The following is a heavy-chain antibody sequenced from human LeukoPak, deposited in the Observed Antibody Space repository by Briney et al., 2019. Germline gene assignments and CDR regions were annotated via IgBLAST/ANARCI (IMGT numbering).Heavy chain of an antibody. D-gene: IGHD3-22*01. Sequence: ASVKVSCKVSGYTLTELSMHWVRQAPGKGLEWMGGFDPEGGETIYAQKFQGRVTMTEDTSTDTAYMELSSLRSEDTAVYYCATGPRGYYDSSGDVTHLDYWGQGTLVTVSS. J-gene: IGHJ4*02. V-gene: IGHV1-24*01. CDR1: GYTLTELS. CDR3: ATGPRGYYDSSGDVTHLDY. CDR2: FDPEGGET.